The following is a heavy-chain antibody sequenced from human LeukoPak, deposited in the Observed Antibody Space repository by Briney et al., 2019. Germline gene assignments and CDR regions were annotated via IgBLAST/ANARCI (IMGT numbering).Heavy chain of an antibody. CDR2: SHYSGST. CDR1: RGSISTYY. V-gene: IGHV4-59*08. CDR3: ARQGGYSGYGPNNAFDI. D-gene: IGHD5-12*01. J-gene: IGHJ3*02. Sequence: SETLSLTCTVSRGSISTYYWSWIRQPPGKGLEWIGCSHYSGSTNYNPSLKSRVTISVDTSKNQFSLKLSSVTAADTAVYYCARQGGYSGYGPNNAFDIWGQGTMVTVSS.